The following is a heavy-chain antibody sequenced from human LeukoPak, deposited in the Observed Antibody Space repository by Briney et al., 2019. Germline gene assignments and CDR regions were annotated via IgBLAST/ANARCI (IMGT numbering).Heavy chain of an antibody. CDR2: INWNGGST. Sequence: GGSLRLSCAASGFTFSSYSMNWVRQAPGKGLEWVSGINWNGGSTGYADSVKGRFTISRDNAKNSLYLQMNSLRAEDTALYHCARASDFWSGPADYWGQGTLVTVSS. J-gene: IGHJ4*02. D-gene: IGHD3-3*01. CDR3: ARASDFWSGPADY. V-gene: IGHV3-20*01. CDR1: GFTFSSYS.